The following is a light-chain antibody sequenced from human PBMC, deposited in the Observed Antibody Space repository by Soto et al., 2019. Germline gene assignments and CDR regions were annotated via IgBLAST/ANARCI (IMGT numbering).Light chain of an antibody. J-gene: IGKJ5*01. V-gene: IGKV1-39*01. CDR1: QSISTY. Sequence: DIQMTQSPSSLSASVGDRVTITGRASQSISTYLYWYQQKPGKAPKLLIYAASSLHSGVPSRFSGSGSGTDFTLTISSLQPEDFATYHCQQSYSIPITFGQGTRLEIK. CDR2: AAS. CDR3: QQSYSIPIT.